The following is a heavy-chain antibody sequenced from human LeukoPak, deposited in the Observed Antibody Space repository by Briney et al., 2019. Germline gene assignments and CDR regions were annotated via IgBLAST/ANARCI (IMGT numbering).Heavy chain of an antibody. J-gene: IGHJ2*01. CDR3: ATVTVTTAWYFDL. D-gene: IGHD4-17*01. CDR2: IIPIFGTA. CDR1: GGTFSSYA. Sequence: SVKVSCKASGGTFSSYAISWVRQAPGQGLEWMGGIIPIFGTANYAQKFQGRVTITADKSTSTAYMELSSLRSEDTAVYYCATVTVTTAWYFDLWGRGTLVTVSS. V-gene: IGHV1-69*06.